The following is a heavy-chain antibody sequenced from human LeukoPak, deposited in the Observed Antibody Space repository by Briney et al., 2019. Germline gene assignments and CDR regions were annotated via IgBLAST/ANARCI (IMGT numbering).Heavy chain of an antibody. J-gene: IGHJ4*02. CDR2: INHSGST. CDR3: ARGVRQWLAHGVDY. Sequence: SETLSLTCAVYGGSFSGYYWSWIRQPPGKGLEWIGEINHSGSTNYNPSLKSRVAISVDTSKNQFSLKLSSVTAADTDVYYCARGVRQWLAHGVDYWGQGTLVTVSS. V-gene: IGHV4-34*01. D-gene: IGHD6-19*01. CDR1: GGSFSGYY.